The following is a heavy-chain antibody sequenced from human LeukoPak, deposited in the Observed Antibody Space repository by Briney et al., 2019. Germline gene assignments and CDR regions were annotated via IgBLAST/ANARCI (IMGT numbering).Heavy chain of an antibody. J-gene: IGHJ3*02. CDR3: AKDRIAVAGTGAFDI. Sequence: GGSLRLSCAASGFAFSSYGMHWVRQAPGKGLEWVAVISYDGSNKYYADSVKGRFTISRDNSKNTLYLQMNSLRAEDTAVYYCAKDRIAVAGTGAFDIWGQGTMVTVSS. CDR1: GFAFSSYG. CDR2: ISYDGSNK. D-gene: IGHD6-19*01. V-gene: IGHV3-30*18.